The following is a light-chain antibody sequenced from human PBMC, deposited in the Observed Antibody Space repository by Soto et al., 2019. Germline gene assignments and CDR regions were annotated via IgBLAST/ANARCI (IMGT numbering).Light chain of an antibody. J-gene: IGLJ2*01. Sequence: QPVLTQPPSASGSPGQSVTISCTGTSSDVGAYNYVSWYQQHPGKAPKLMISEVSKRPSGVPDRFSGSKSGNTASLTVSGLQAEDEADYYCTSYAGSNNLVFGGGTKLTVL. CDR1: SSDVGAYNY. CDR2: EVS. V-gene: IGLV2-8*01. CDR3: TSYAGSNNLV.